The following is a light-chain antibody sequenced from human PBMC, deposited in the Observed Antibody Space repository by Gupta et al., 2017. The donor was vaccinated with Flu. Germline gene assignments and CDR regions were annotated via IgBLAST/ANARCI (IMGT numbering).Light chain of an antibody. CDR2: RTS. Sequence: EIVMTQSPATLSVSPGERATLSCRASQSVSSNLAWYQQKPGQAPRLLIYRTSTRATGFPARFSGSGSGTEFTLTISNLQSEDFAVYYCQQYNEWPPWTFGQGTKVEI. V-gene: IGKV3-15*01. CDR1: QSVSSN. CDR3: QQYNEWPPWT. J-gene: IGKJ1*01.